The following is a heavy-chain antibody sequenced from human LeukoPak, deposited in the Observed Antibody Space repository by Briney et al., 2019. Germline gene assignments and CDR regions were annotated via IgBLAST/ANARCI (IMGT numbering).Heavy chain of an antibody. CDR2: IYYSGRT. V-gene: IGHV4-59*01. D-gene: IGHD2-15*01. Sequence: PSETLSLTCTVSGGSISSYYWSWIRQPPGKGLEWIGYIYYSGRTTYNPSLKSRVTISVDTSKNQFSLKLSSVTAADTAVYYCARGYCSGGSCYWDYWGQGTLVTVSS. J-gene: IGHJ4*02. CDR1: GGSISSYY. CDR3: ARGYCSGGSCYWDY.